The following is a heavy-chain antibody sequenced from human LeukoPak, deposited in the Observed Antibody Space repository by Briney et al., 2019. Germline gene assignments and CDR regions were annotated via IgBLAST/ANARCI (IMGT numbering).Heavy chain of an antibody. CDR2: ISSSSSYI. CDR1: GFTLSSFN. J-gene: IGHJ5*02. D-gene: IGHD5-18*01. V-gene: IGHV3-21*04. Sequence: GGSLRLSCAASGFTLSSFNMNWVRQAPGKGLEWVSSISSSSSYIYYADSVKGRFTVSRDNAKKSLYLQMNSLRGEDTAIYYCATYRQVMLPFEAWGQGTLVTVSS. CDR3: ATYRQVMLPFEA.